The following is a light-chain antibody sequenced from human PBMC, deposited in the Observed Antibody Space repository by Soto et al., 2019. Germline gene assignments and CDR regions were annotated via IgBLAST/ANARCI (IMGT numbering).Light chain of an antibody. CDR2: GAS. V-gene: IGKV3-15*01. J-gene: IGKJ1*01. CDR3: HKYPTWPQA. CDR1: ESVSTY. Sequence: ETVMTQSPATLSVSPGERATLSCRASESVSTYLAWYQQKPGQAPRLLIYGASTRATGVPARFSGSGSGTEFTLIISSLQPEDFALYFCHKYPTWPQAFGLGTKVEVK.